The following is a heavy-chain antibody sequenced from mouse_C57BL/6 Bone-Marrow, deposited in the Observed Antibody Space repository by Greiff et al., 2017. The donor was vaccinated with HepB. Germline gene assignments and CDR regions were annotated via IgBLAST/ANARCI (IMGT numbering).Heavy chain of an antibody. V-gene: IGHV14-2*01. J-gene: IGHJ2*01. CDR2: IEPEDGET. D-gene: IGHD1-1*01. Sequence: VQLQHSGAELVKPGASVKLSCTASGFNIKDYYMHWVKQRTEQGLEWIGRIEPEDGETKYAPKFQGKATITADTSSNTAYLQLSSLTSEDTAVYYCALITAVVATENYWGQGTTLTVSS. CDR1: GFNIKDYY. CDR3: ALITAVVATENY.